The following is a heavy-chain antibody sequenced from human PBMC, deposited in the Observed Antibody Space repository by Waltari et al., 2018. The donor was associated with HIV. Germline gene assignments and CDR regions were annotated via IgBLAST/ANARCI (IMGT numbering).Heavy chain of an antibody. CDR1: GFTFTRYW. V-gene: IGHV3-74*01. Sequence: EVQLVESGGNLVQPGGSLRLSCAVSGFTFTRYWMHWVRQAPGKGLAWVSRINSDGSSIRYADSVKGRFTISRDNAKNTLYLQMNSLRDEDTAVYYCAKEAGDRGYFQYWGQGTLVTVSS. J-gene: IGHJ1*01. CDR3: AKEAGDRGYFQY. D-gene: IGHD3-10*01. CDR2: INSDGSSI.